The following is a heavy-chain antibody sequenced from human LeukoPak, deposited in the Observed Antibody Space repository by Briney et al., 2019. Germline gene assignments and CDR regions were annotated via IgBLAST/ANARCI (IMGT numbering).Heavy chain of an antibody. Sequence: SETLSLTCTVSGGSISSSNWWSWVRQPPGKGLEWIGEIYHSGSTNYNPSLKSRVTISVDKSKNQFSLKLSSVTAADTAVYYRARAGYYYDSSGYYYFDYWGQGTLVTVSS. CDR2: IYHSGST. CDR3: ARAGYYYDSSGYYYFDY. V-gene: IGHV4-4*02. J-gene: IGHJ4*02. D-gene: IGHD3-22*01. CDR1: GGSISSSNW.